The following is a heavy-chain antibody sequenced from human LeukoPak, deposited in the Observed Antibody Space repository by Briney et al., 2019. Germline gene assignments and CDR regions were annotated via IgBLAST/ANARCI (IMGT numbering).Heavy chain of an antibody. CDR1: GYTFTSYG. CDR2: ISAYNGNT. D-gene: IGHD3-3*01. J-gene: IGHJ4*02. CDR3: ARDFNDFWSGYYGPFDY. V-gene: IGHV1-18*01. Sequence: ASVKVSCKASGYTFTSYGISWVRQAPGQGLEWMGWISAYNGNTNYAQKLQGRVTMTTDTSTSTAYMELRSLRSEDTAVYYCARDFNDFWSGYYGPFDYWGQGTLVTVSS.